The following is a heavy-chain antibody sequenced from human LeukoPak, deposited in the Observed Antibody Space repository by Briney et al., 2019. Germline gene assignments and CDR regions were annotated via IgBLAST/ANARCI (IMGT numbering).Heavy chain of an antibody. CDR3: ASADYDFWTGYRDDAFDI. V-gene: IGHV4-38-2*02. J-gene: IGHJ3*02. CDR2: IYHSGST. Sequence: SETLSPTCTVSGYSISSGYYWSWIRQPPGKGLEWIGYIYHSGSTYYNPSLKSRVTISVDRSKNQFSLRLSSVTAADTAVYYCASADYDFWTGYRDDAFDIWGQGTMVTVSS. CDR1: GYSISSGYY. D-gene: IGHD3-3*01.